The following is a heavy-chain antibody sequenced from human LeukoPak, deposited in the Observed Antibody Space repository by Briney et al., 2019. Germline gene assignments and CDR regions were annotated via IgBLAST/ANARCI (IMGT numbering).Heavy chain of an antibody. Sequence: GGSLRLSCAASGFTFISYAMSWVRQAPGKGLEWVSTISGSGSSTYYADSVKGRFTISRDNSKNTLFLQMNSLRAEDTAAYHCAKAHYDSSGYYFDYWGQGTLVTVSS. CDR1: GFTFISYA. CDR2: ISGSGSST. V-gene: IGHV3-23*01. D-gene: IGHD3-22*01. CDR3: AKAHYDSSGYYFDY. J-gene: IGHJ4*02.